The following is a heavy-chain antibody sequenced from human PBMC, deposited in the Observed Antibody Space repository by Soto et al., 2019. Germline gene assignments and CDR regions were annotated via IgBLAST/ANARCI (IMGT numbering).Heavy chain of an antibody. CDR3: ARGAARRPYYYYGMDV. V-gene: IGHV4-34*01. D-gene: IGHD6-6*01. J-gene: IGHJ6*02. Sequence: PSETLSLTCAVYGGSFSGYYWSWIRQPPGKGLEWIGEINRSGSTNYNPSLKSRVTISVDTSKNQFSLKLSSVTAADTAVYYCARGAARRPYYYYGMDVWGQGTTVTVSS. CDR1: GGSFSGYY. CDR2: INRSGST.